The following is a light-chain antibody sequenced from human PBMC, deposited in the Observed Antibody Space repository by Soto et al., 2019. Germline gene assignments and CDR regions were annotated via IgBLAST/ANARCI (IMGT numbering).Light chain of an antibody. Sequence: QSALTQPASVSGSPGQSITISCTGTSSDVGGYDFVSWYQHHPGKVPKLMIFEVSKRPSGVSNRFSGYKSGNTASLTISGLQAEDEADYYCSSYTITTLVFGGGTKLTVL. CDR1: SSDVGGYDF. J-gene: IGLJ2*01. CDR3: SSYTITTLV. V-gene: IGLV2-14*01. CDR2: EVS.